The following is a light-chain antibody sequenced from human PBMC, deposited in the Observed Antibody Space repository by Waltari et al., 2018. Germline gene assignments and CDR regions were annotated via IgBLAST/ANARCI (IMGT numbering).Light chain of an antibody. Sequence: EIVLTQSPATLSLSPGERATLSCRATQSVSSHLAWNQQKPGQAPRLLIYDASNKSTGIPARFSGSGSGKDFTLSISSLWPEDFAVYYCQQRSNWPPGITFGPGTKVDIK. V-gene: IGKV3-11*01. CDR3: QQRSNWPPGIT. CDR2: DAS. CDR1: QSVSSH. J-gene: IGKJ3*01.